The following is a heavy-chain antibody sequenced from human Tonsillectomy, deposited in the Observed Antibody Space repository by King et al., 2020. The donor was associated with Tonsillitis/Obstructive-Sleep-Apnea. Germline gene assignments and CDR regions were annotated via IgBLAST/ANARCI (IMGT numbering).Heavy chain of an antibody. CDR2: ISSSGTTI. D-gene: IGHD3-10*01. V-gene: IGHV3-48*03. Sequence: VQLVESGGGLVQPGGSLRLSCAASGFTFSSYEMNWVRQAPGKGLEWVSYISSSGTTIYYADSVKGRFTMSRDNAKNSLYLQMNSLRAEDTSVYYCASDRGGEDYAFDFWGQGTMVTVSS. CDR1: GFTFSSYE. CDR3: ASDRGGEDYAFDF. J-gene: IGHJ3*01.